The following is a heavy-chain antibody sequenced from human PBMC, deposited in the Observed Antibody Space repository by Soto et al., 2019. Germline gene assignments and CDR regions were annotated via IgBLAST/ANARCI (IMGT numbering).Heavy chain of an antibody. CDR2: ISGCNGNT. J-gene: IGHJ4*02. V-gene: IGHV1-18*04. CDR3: ARGRRWMVQAIYDY. D-gene: IGHD6-19*01. CDR1: GYTFTSYG. Sequence: GSVKVSCKASGYTFTSYGISGVRQARGQGVEWMGWISGCNGNTDYAWKLQGRATMTTDTYTSAPYRDLKNLRYDDTAGHIVARGRRWMVQAIYDYWGQGTLVTVSS.